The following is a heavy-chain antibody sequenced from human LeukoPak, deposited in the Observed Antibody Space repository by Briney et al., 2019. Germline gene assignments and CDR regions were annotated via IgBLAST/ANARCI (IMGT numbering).Heavy chain of an antibody. Sequence: GGSLRLSCAASGFTFDDYGLSWVRQAPGKGLEWVSTINWNGGSTGYADSVKGRFTISRDNSKNTLYLQMNSLRAEDTAVYYCAKDLTGANDDWGQGTLVTVSS. CDR2: INWNGGST. CDR1: GFTFDDYG. V-gene: IGHV3-20*04. CDR3: AKDLTGANDD. D-gene: IGHD1-26*01. J-gene: IGHJ4*02.